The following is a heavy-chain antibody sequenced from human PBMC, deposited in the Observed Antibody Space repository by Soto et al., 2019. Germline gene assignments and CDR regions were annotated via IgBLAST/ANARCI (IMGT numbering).Heavy chain of an antibody. J-gene: IGHJ4*02. Sequence: EVQLVESGGGLVQPGGSLRLSCAASGFTFSSYDMHWVRQATGKGLEWVSAIGTAGDTYYPGSVKGRFTISRENAKNSLYLQMNSLRAGDTAVYYCARARYSYGFRRYYFDYWGQGTLVIVSS. D-gene: IGHD5-18*01. CDR2: IGTAGDT. CDR3: ARARYSYGFRRYYFDY. CDR1: GFTFSSYD. V-gene: IGHV3-13*01.